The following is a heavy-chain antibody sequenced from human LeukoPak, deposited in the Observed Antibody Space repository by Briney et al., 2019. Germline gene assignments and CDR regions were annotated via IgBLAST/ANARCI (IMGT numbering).Heavy chain of an antibody. CDR3: ARDASQDFWSGPAFDP. CDR1: GGAFSGYY. CDR2: INHSGST. V-gene: IGHV4-34*01. D-gene: IGHD3-3*01. Sequence: SETLSLTCAVSGGAFSGYYWSWIRQPPGKGLEWIGEINHSGSTNYNPSLKSRVTISLGTSKNQFSLKLSSVTAADTAVYYCARDASQDFWSGPAFDPWGQGTLVTVSS. J-gene: IGHJ5*02.